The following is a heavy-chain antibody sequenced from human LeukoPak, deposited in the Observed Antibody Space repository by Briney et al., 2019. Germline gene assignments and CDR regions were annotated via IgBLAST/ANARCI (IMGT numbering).Heavy chain of an antibody. J-gene: IGHJ5*02. CDR1: GFTFSTDC. V-gene: IGHV3-33*01. CDR2: IWDDGSNK. CDR3: ERDGSSISSWYWSYNGFDP. Sequence: PGRSLRLSCAASGFTFSTDCMTWVRQAPGKGLEWVAVIWDDGSNKNYADSVKGRFTISRDNSKNTLYLQMNSLRAEDTAMYYCERDGSSISSWYWSYNGFDPWGQGTLVTVS. D-gene: IGHD6-13*01.